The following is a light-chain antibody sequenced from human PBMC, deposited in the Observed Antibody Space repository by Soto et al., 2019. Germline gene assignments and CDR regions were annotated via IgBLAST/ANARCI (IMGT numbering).Light chain of an antibody. CDR2: SAS. Sequence: EIVMTQSPATLSVSPGERATLSCRASQSISTKLAWYQQKPGQAPRVLIYSASTMATGIPARFIGSGSGTEFTLTISSLQPEDFAIYCCHQYDNWPPTWTFGQGTRVEIK. CDR3: HQYDNWPPTWT. V-gene: IGKV3-15*01. J-gene: IGKJ1*01. CDR1: QSISTK.